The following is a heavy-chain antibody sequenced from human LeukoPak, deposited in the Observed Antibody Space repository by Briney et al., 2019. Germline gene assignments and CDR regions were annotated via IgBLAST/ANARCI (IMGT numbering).Heavy chain of an antibody. D-gene: IGHD5-18*01. J-gene: IGHJ4*02. Sequence: ASVNVSCKASGYTFTSYYMHWVRQAPGQGLEWMGIINPSGGSTSYAQRFQGRVTMTRDTSTSTVYMELSSLRSEDTAVYYCAREELWGPHTDYWGQGTLVTVSS. CDR2: INPSGGST. CDR1: GYTFTSYY. V-gene: IGHV1-46*01. CDR3: AREELWGPHTDY.